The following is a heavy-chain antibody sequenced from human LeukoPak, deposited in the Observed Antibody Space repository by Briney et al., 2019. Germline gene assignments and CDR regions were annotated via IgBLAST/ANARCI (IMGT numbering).Heavy chain of an antibody. J-gene: IGHJ5*02. V-gene: IGHV4-4*08. D-gene: IGHD6-13*01. Sequence: TSETLSLTCTVSGGSISSCYWSWIRQPPGKGLEWIGNIYPTGSTYYNPSLKSRVTISVDTSKNQFSLKVSSVSAADTAVYYCARAYSSSWYWNWFDPWGQGTLVTVSS. CDR3: ARAYSSSWYWNWFDP. CDR2: IYPTGST. CDR1: GGSISSCY.